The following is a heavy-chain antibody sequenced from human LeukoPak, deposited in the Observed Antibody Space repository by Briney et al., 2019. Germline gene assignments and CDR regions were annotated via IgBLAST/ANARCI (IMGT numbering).Heavy chain of an antibody. CDR3: ARHEGKGDGYNPGIYWFDP. D-gene: IGHD5-24*01. CDR2: MYYSGST. CDR1: GGSISSSSYY. J-gene: IGHJ5*02. Sequence: SETLSLTCTVSGGSISSSSYYWGWIRQPPGKGLEWIGRMYYSGSTYYNPSVKSRVTISGDTSKNQFSLKLSSVTAADTAVYYCARHEGKGDGYNPGIYWFDPWGQGTLVTVSS. V-gene: IGHV4-39*01.